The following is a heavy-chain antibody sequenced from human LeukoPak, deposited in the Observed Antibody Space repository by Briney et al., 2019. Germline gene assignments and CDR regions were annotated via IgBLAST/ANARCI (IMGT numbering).Heavy chain of an antibody. CDR1: GGSFSGYY. V-gene: IGHV4-34*01. CDR2: INHSGST. D-gene: IGHD6-13*01. CDR3: ARDHEQGIAAAGTSPGY. Sequence: SETLSLTCAVYGGSFSGYYWSWIRQPPGKGLEWIGEINHSGSTNYNPSLKSRVTISVDTSKNQFSLKLSSVTAADTAVYYCARDHEQGIAAAGTSPGYWGQGTLVTVSS. J-gene: IGHJ4*02.